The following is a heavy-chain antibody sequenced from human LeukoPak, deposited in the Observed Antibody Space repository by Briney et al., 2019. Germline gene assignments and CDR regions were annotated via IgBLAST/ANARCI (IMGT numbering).Heavy chain of an antibody. V-gene: IGHV4-34*01. Sequence: KPSETLSLTCAVYGGSFSGYYWSWIRQPPGKGLEWIGEINHSGSTNYNPSLKSRVTISVDTSKNQFSLKLSSVTAADTAVYYCAREVTTNHYYFDYWGQGTLVTVSS. CDR3: AREVTTNHYYFDY. J-gene: IGHJ4*02. CDR1: GGSFSGYY. D-gene: IGHD4-17*01. CDR2: INHSGST.